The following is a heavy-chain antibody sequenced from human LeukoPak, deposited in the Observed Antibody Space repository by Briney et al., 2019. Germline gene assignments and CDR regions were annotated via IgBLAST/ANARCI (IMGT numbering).Heavy chain of an antibody. Sequence: GGSLRLSCAASGFPFSSYWLTWVRRAPGKGRDWLANIKQEGSEKYYVDSVGGRFTIPRDNAKNSLYLQMNSLRAEDTAVYYCARGSEYYYYYMDVWGKGTTVTVSS. D-gene: IGHD6-25*01. V-gene: IGHV3-7*01. J-gene: IGHJ6*03. CDR1: GFPFSSYW. CDR3: ARGSEYYYYYMDV. CDR2: IKQEGSEK.